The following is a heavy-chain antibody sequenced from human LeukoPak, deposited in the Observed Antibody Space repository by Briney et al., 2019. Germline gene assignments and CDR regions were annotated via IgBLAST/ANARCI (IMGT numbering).Heavy chain of an antibody. Sequence: SSKTLSLTCTVSGGSISSYYWSWIRQPPGKGLEWIGYIYYSGSTNYNPSLKSRVTISVDTSKNQFSLKLSSVTAADTAVYYCARVVTYYDSSGYNYYFDYWGQGTLVTVSS. CDR1: GGSISSYY. V-gene: IGHV4-59*01. J-gene: IGHJ4*02. D-gene: IGHD3-22*01. CDR2: IYYSGST. CDR3: ARVVTYYDSSGYNYYFDY.